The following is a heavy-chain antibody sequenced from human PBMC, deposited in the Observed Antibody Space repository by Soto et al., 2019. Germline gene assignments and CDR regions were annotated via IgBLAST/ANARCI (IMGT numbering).Heavy chain of an antibody. Sequence: QVQLVQSGAEVKKPGSSVKVSCKASGGTFSSYAISWVRQAPGQGLEWMGGIIPIFGIANYAQKFQSRVTITADESTSTAYMELSSLRSEDTAVYYCARDPGRAATPYYFDYWGQGTLVTVSS. CDR1: GGTFSSYA. D-gene: IGHD2-15*01. CDR3: ARDPGRAATPYYFDY. V-gene: IGHV1-69*12. CDR2: IIPIFGIA. J-gene: IGHJ4*02.